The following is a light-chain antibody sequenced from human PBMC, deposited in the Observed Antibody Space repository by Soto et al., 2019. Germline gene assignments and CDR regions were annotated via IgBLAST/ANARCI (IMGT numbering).Light chain of an antibody. CDR1: SSDIGGYNY. V-gene: IGLV2-14*01. J-gene: IGLJ1*01. CDR3: SSYTSSTTNV. CDR2: EVN. Sequence: QSALAQPASVSGSPGQSITISCTGTSSDIGGYNYVSWYQQHPGKAPKVIIYEVNNRPSGVSNRFSGSKSGNTASLTISGLQAEDEADYYCSSYTSSTTNVFGTGTKVTVL.